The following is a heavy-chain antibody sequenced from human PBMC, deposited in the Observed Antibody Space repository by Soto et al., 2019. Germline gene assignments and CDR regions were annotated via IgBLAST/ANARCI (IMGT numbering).Heavy chain of an antibody. CDR2: ISGSGGST. J-gene: IGHJ4*02. V-gene: IGHV3-23*01. CDR3: AKRLSSGWCFDY. CDR1: GFTFSSYA. Sequence: EVQLLESGGGLVQPGGSLRLSCAASGFTFSSYAMSWVRQSPGNGLEWVSAISGSGGSTYYADSVKGRFTISRDNSKNTLYLQMNSLRAEDTAVYYCAKRLSSGWCFDYWGQGTLVTVSS. D-gene: IGHD6-19*01.